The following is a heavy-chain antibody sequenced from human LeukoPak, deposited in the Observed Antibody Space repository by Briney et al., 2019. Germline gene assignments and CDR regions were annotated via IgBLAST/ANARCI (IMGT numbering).Heavy chain of an antibody. CDR3: ARVNYDSLTGYIFDY. J-gene: IGHJ4*02. Sequence: SETLSLTCAVSGGSISSSNWWSWVRQPPGKGLEWIGEIYHSGSINYNPSLKSQVTISVDKSKNQFSLKLSSVNAADTAVYYCARVNYDSLTGYIFDYWGQGTLVTVSS. V-gene: IGHV4-4*02. CDR1: GGSISSSNW. D-gene: IGHD3-9*01. CDR2: IYHSGSI.